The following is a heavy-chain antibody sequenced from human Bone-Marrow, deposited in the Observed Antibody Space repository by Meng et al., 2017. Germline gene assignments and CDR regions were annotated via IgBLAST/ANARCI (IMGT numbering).Heavy chain of an antibody. Sequence: GESLKISCAASGFTFSGYAMSWVRQAPGKGLEWVSAISGSGGSTYYADSVKGRFTISGDDCKNALYLQMNSRRAEDTAVYYCANHYDFWSGYYRTTHFDYWGQGTLVTVSS. CDR1: GFTFSGYA. CDR3: ANHYDFWSGYYRTTHFDY. CDR2: ISGSGGST. D-gene: IGHD3-3*01. J-gene: IGHJ4*02. V-gene: IGHV3-23*01.